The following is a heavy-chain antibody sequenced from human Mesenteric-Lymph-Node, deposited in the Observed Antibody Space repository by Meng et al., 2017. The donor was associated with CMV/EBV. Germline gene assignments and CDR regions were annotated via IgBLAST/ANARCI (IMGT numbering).Heavy chain of an antibody. D-gene: IGHD1-14*01. CDR1: GYTFTSYD. Sequence: SVKVSSKASGYTFTSYDINWVRQATGQGLEWMGRIIPILGIANYAQKFQGRVTITTDESTSTAYMELSSLRSEDTAVYYCATSSSATMNFYNALDVWGQGATVTVSS. CDR3: ATSSSATMNFYNALDV. J-gene: IGHJ6*02. CDR2: IIPILGIA. V-gene: IGHV1-69*04.